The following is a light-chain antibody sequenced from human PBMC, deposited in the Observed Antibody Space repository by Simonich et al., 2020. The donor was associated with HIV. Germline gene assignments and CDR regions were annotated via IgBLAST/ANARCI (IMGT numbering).Light chain of an antibody. CDR1: QSVSSN. J-gene: IGKJ2*01. V-gene: IGKV3-15*01. Sequence: EIVMTQSPATLSVSPGERATLSCRASQSVSSNLAWYQQKPGQAPWLLIYGASTRATGIPARFSGRGSGTEFTLTISSMQSEDFAVYYCQQYNNWPLFFGQGTKLEIK. CDR2: GAS. CDR3: QQYNNWPLF.